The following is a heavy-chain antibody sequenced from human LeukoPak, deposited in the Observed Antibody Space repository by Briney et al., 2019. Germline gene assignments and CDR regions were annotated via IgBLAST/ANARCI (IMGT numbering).Heavy chain of an antibody. Sequence: PSETLSLTCTVSGGSISSSSYYWGWIRQPPGKGLGWIGRIYYSGSTYYNPSLKSRVTISVDTSKNQFSLKLSSVTAADTAVYYCASRYDFWSGYYPFDYWGQGTLVTVSS. J-gene: IGHJ4*02. CDR3: ASRYDFWSGYYPFDY. CDR1: GGSISSSSYY. CDR2: IYYSGST. V-gene: IGHV4-39*01. D-gene: IGHD3-3*01.